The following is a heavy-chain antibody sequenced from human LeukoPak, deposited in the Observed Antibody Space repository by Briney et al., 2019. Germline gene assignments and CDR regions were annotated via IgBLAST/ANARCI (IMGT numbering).Heavy chain of an antibody. J-gene: IGHJ4*02. V-gene: IGHV3-30*02. Sequence: PGGSLRLSCAASGFTFSSYGMHWVRQAPGKGLEWVAFIRYDGSNKYYADSAKGRFTISRDNSKNTLYLQMNSLRAEDTAVYYCAKAGITMVRGYYFDYWGQGTLVTVSS. CDR2: IRYDGSNK. CDR1: GFTFSSYG. D-gene: IGHD3-10*01. CDR3: AKAGITMVRGYYFDY.